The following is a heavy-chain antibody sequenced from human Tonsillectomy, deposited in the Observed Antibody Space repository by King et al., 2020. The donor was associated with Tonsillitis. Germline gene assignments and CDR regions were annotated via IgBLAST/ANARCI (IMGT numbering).Heavy chain of an antibody. CDR2: IYPGDSDT. CDR1: GNSFTNYW. J-gene: IGHJ4*02. D-gene: IGHD4-17*01. CDR3: ARREAVTTSVDS. Sequence: VQLVESGAEVKKPGESLKISCKGSGNSFTNYWIGWVRQMPGKGLEWLGSIYPGDSDTRYCPSFHGQVTISADKSISTAYLQWSSLKASDTAMYYCARREAVTTSVDSWGQGTLVTV. V-gene: IGHV5-51*01.